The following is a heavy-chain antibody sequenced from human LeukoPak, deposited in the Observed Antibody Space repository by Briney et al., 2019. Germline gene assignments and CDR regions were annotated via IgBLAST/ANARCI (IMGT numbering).Heavy chain of an antibody. CDR2: IYHSGST. V-gene: IGHV4-4*02. CDR3: ASRAPRDNFNRYMPIDY. CDR1: GASISNSNW. J-gene: IGHJ4*02. Sequence: SETLSLTCAVAGASISNSNWWTWVRQPPGKGLEWIGEIYHSGSTNYKPSLKSRATISVDKSKNQFSLKLSSVTAADTAVYYCASRAPRDNFNRYMPIDYWGQGTLVTVSS. D-gene: IGHD1-20*01.